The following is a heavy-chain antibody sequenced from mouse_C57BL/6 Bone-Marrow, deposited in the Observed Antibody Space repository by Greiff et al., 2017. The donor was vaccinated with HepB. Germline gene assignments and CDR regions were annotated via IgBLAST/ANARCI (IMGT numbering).Heavy chain of an antibody. J-gene: IGHJ3*01. V-gene: IGHV1-64*01. CDR1: GYTFTSYW. D-gene: IGHD1-1*01. Sequence: VQLQQPGAELVKPGASVKLSCKASGYTFTSYWMHWVKQRPGQGLEWIGMIHPNSGSTNYNEKFKSKATLTVDKTSSTAYMQLSSLTSEDSAVYYCASPLYYGSSYPAWFAYWGQGTLVTVSA. CDR3: ASPLYYGSSYPAWFAY. CDR2: IHPNSGST.